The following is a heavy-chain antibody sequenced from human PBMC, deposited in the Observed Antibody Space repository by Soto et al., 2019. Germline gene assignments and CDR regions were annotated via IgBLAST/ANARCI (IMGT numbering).Heavy chain of an antibody. CDR1: AGSMRNYY. D-gene: IGHD2-15*01. CDR3: PRDGSCSGGSCYRNDWFDP. CDR2: VDDSGTT. J-gene: IGHJ5*02. Sequence: QVQLQQSGPGLVKPSETLSLTCSVSAGSMRNYYWSWIRQPPGKGLEWIGNVDDSGTTKYNPSLRSLVTVSVDTTTTQFSLKLSSVIAADTAVYYCPRDGSCSGGSCYRNDWFDPWGQGTLVTVSS. V-gene: IGHV4-59*01.